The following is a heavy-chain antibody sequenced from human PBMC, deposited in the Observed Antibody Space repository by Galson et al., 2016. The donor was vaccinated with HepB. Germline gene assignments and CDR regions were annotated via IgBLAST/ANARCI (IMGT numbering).Heavy chain of an antibody. CDR1: GFTFISYN. Sequence: SLRLSCAASGFTFISYNMNWVRQAPGKGLEWVSSISSGSSYIYYEDSVKGRFTVSRDNARAAVYLEMNGLRADDTAVYYCMTDDYCTGGRCFYEGCWGQGTLV. J-gene: IGHJ4*02. V-gene: IGHV3-21*04. D-gene: IGHD2/OR15-2a*01. CDR3: MTDDYCTGGRCFYEGC. CDR2: ISSGSSYI.